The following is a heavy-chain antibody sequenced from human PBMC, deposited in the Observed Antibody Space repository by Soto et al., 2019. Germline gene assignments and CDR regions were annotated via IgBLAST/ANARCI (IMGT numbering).Heavy chain of an antibody. CDR1: GFTFSNFA. J-gene: IGHJ6*03. V-gene: IGHV3-23*01. Sequence: EVQVLESGGGSVQPGGSLRLSCAASGFTFSNFAMSWVRHAPGKGLEWVSEITGSTGTTYYADSVKGRFIISRDNSKNTLPLQMNSLRAEDTAVYYCAKDTSRSPYYMDVWGKGTTVTVSS. CDR2: ITGSTGTT. CDR3: AKDTSRSPYYMDV. D-gene: IGHD2-2*01.